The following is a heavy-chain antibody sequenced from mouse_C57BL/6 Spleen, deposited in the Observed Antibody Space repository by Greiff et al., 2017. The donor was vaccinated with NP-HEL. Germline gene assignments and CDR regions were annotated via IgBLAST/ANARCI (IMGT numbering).Heavy chain of an antibody. D-gene: IGHD1-1*01. CDR3: ARRGAYYYSFYYFDY. V-gene: IGHV1-69*01. J-gene: IGHJ2*01. Sequence: QVQLQQPGAELVMPGASVKLSSKASGYTFTSYWMHWVKQRPGQGLEWIGEIDPSDSYTNYNQKFKGKSTLTVDKSSSTAYMQLSSLTSEDSAVYYCARRGAYYYSFYYFDYWGQGTTLTVSS. CDR2: IDPSDSYT. CDR1: GYTFTSYW.